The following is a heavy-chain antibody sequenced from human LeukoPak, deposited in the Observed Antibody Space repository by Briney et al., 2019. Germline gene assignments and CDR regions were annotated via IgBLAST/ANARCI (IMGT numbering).Heavy chain of an antibody. CDR3: ARTYCSGTTCYRAFDI. CDR1: GFTLSTYS. J-gene: IGHJ3*02. D-gene: IGHD2-2*02. CDR2: INTSRRYI. Sequence: NPGGSLRLSCAASGFTLSTYSMIWVRQAPGKGLEWVSSINTSRRYIYYADSVKGRFIISRDNAQNSLFLQMNSLSSEDTAVYYCARTYCSGTTCYRAFDIWGQGTMVTVSS. V-gene: IGHV3-21*01.